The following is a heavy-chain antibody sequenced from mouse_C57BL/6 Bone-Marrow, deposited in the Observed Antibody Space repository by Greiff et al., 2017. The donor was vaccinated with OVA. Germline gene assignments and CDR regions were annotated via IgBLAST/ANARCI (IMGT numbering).Heavy chain of an antibody. CDR1: GYTFTSYW. CDR3: ARWGDYELDYYAMDY. V-gene: IGHV1-50*01. D-gene: IGHD2-4*01. CDR2: IDPSDSYT. Sequence: VQLQQPGAELVKPGASVKLSCKASGYTFTSYWMQWVKQRPGQGLEWIGEIDPSDSYTNYNQKFKGKATLTVDTSSSTAYMQLSSLTSEDSAVYYCARWGDYELDYYAMDYWGRGTAVTVSS. J-gene: IGHJ4*01.